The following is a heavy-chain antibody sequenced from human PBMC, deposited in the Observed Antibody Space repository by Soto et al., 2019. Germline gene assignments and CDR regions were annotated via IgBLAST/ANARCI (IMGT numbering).Heavy chain of an antibody. CDR2: INAGNGNT. Sequence: QVQLVQSGAEVKKPGASVKVSCKASGYTFTSYAMHWVRQAPRQRLEWMGWINAGNGNTKYSQKFQGRVTITRDTSASTAYMELSSLRSEDTAVYYCARGRYGDYIGYYFDYWGQGTLVTVSS. D-gene: IGHD4-17*01. CDR3: ARGRYGDYIGYYFDY. CDR1: GYTFTSYA. J-gene: IGHJ4*02. V-gene: IGHV1-3*01.